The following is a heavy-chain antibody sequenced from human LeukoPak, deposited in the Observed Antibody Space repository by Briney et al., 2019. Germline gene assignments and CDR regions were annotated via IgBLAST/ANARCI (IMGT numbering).Heavy chain of an antibody. D-gene: IGHD6-19*01. V-gene: IGHV4-39*01. CDR2: IYYSGST. CDR1: GGSISSSSYY. Sequence: SETLSLTCTVSGGSISSSSYYWGWIRQPPGKGLEWIGSIYYSGSTYYNPSLKSRVTISVDTSKNQFSLKLSSVTAADTAVYYCARQGWYARIVQHWGQGTLVTVSS. CDR3: ARQGWYARIVQH. J-gene: IGHJ1*01.